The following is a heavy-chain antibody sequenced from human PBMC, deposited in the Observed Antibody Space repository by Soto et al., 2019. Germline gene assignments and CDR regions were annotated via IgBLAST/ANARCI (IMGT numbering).Heavy chain of an antibody. CDR2: ISGSGGIT. J-gene: IGHJ6*02. V-gene: IGHV3-23*01. CDR1: GVPFSTYA. Sequence: PGGSLRLSCAASGVPFSTYAMSWVRQAPGKGLEWVSSISGSGGITYYADSVKGRFTISRDNSKSTLSLQMNSLRAEDTAVYYCATTLWLPPYYYYYAMDVWGQGTTVTVSS. CDR3: ATTLWLPPYYYYYAMDV. D-gene: IGHD5-18*01.